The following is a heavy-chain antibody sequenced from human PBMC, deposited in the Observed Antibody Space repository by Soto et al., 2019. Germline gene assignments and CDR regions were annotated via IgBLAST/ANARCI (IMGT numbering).Heavy chain of an antibody. CDR1: GFTFSSYW. Sequence: GGSLRLSCAASGFTFSSYWMSWVRQAPGKGLEWVATIRESGSGKYYVDSVKGRFTISRDKAKNSLYLQMNSLRAEDTAVYYCAKDIARRGQNWFDHWGQGTLVTVSS. V-gene: IGHV3-7*01. CDR2: IRESGSGK. J-gene: IGHJ5*02. CDR3: AKDIARRGQNWFDH.